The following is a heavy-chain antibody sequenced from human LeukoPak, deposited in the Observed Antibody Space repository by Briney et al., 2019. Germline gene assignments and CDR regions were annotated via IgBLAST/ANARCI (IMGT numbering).Heavy chain of an antibody. CDR2: INTNTGNP. D-gene: IGHD5-12*01. V-gene: IGHV7-4-1*02. J-gene: IGHJ6*02. Sequence: ASVKVSCKASGYTFTSYAMNWVRQAPGQGLEWMGWINTNTGNPTYAQGFTGRFIFSLDTSVSTAYLQISSLKAEDTAVYYCARDMVVATLGVRYYYYYGMDVWGQGTTVTVSS. CDR3: ARDMVVATLGVRYYYYYGMDV. CDR1: GYTFTSYA.